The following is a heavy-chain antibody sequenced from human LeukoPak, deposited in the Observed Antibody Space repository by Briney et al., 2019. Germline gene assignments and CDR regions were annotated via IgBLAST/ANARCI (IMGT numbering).Heavy chain of an antibody. CDR1: GFTFSSYW. CDR2: IKQDGSEK. D-gene: IGHD2-2*01. V-gene: IGHV3-7*01. Sequence: GGSLRLSCAASGFTFSSYWMSWVRQAPGKGLEWVANIKQDGSEKYYVDSVKGRFTISRDNAKNSLYLQMNSLRAEDTAVYYCAKSVVVIVVPAHFDYWGQGTLVTVSS. CDR3: AKSVVVIVVPAHFDY. J-gene: IGHJ4*02.